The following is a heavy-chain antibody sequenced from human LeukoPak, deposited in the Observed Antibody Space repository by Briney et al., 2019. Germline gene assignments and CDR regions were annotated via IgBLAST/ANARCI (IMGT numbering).Heavy chain of an antibody. CDR3: AGHSSGWCLDY. V-gene: IGHV3-30*03. Sequence: GGSLRLSCAACGFTFSSYGMHWVRQAPGKGLEWVAVISYDGSNKYYADSVKGRFTISRDNSKNTLYLQMNSLRAEDTAVYYCAGHSSGWCLDYWGQGTLVTVSS. CDR2: ISYDGSNK. CDR1: GFTFSSYG. J-gene: IGHJ4*02. D-gene: IGHD6-19*01.